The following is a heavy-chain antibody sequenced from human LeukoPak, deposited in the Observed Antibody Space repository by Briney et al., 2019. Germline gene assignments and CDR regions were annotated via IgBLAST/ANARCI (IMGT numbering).Heavy chain of an antibody. CDR1: GFTFSSYG. CDR2: IRYDGSNK. D-gene: IGHD3-22*01. CDR3: AKSEDSNYYDSSEDY. Sequence: PGGSLRLSCAASGFTFSSYGMHWVRQAPGKGLEWVAFIRYDGSNKYYADSVKGRFTISRDNSKNTLYLQMNSLRAEDTAVYYCAKSEDSNYYDSSEDYWGQGTLVTVSS. V-gene: IGHV3-30*02. J-gene: IGHJ4*02.